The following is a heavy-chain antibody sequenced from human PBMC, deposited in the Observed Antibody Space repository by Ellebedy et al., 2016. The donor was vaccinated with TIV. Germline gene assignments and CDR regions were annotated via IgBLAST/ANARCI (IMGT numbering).Heavy chain of an antibody. CDR1: GFTFSNYA. CDR3: ARDGPQSSSSGPYFDY. CDR2: IKEDGNEK. D-gene: IGHD6-6*01. J-gene: IGHJ4*02. V-gene: IGHV3-7*01. Sequence: GESLKISCAASGFTFSNYAMNWVRQAPGKGLEWVANIKEDGNEKYYVDSVKGRFTISRDNAKNSLYLQMNSLRAEDTAVYYCARDGPQSSSSGPYFDYWGQGTLVTVSS.